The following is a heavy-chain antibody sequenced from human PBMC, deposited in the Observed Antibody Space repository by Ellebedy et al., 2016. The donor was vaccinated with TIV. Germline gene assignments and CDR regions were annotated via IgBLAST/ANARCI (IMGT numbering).Heavy chain of an antibody. J-gene: IGHJ5*01. CDR1: GFTFGDYG. CDR3: GRLVAASHADS. V-gene: IGHV4-38-2*02. CDR2: VYQSGTA. D-gene: IGHD5-12*01. Sequence: MPGGSLRLSCTASGFTFGDYGMSWFRQAPGKGLEWIGTVYQSGTAWYNPSLRSRVTISLDTSKNQFSLRLKLTSVTAADTAVYYCGRLVAASHADSWGQGTLVTVSS.